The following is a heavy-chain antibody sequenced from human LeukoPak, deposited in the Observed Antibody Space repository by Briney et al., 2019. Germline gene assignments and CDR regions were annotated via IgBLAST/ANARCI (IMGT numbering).Heavy chain of an antibody. CDR2: IGRSGAKT. V-gene: IGHV3-23*01. J-gene: IGHJ4*02. D-gene: IGHD1-1*01. CDR3: VKHSGGVYGNSDS. Sequence: GSLRPSRAPPGVSFSSYAMSWFRQAPRKGLECISTIGRSGAKTYYADSVKGRFNISKDTSKSTLQMNSLSAEDTAVYYCVKHSGGVYGNSDSWGQGTLVTVSS. CDR1: GVSFSSYA.